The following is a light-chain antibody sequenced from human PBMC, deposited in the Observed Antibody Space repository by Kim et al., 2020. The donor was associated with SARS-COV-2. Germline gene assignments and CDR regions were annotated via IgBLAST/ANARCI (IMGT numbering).Light chain of an antibody. J-gene: IGLJ2*01. CDR2: HDT. V-gene: IGLV3-1*01. CDR1: RLGNKY. CDR3: QAWDSTTTV. Sequence: SYELTQPPSVSVSPGQTASITCSGDRLGNKYVCSYQQKPGQSPVVVIYHDTQRPSGIPERFSGSNSGNTATLTISGTQAMDEADYYCQAWDSTTTVFGGG.